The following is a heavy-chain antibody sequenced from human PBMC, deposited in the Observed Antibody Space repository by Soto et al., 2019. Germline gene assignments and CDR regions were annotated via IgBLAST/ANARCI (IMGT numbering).Heavy chain of an antibody. CDR3: ARGWRCSGGSCYSLNGYYYYMDV. J-gene: IGHJ6*03. V-gene: IGHV1-8*01. CDR2: MNPNSGNT. Sequence: ASVKVSCKASGYTFTSYDINWVRQATGQGLEWMGWMNPNSGNTGYAQKFQGRVTMTRNTSISTAYMELSSLRSEGTAVYYCARGWRCSGGSCYSLNGYYYYMDVWGKGTTVTVSS. CDR1: GYTFTSYD. D-gene: IGHD2-15*01.